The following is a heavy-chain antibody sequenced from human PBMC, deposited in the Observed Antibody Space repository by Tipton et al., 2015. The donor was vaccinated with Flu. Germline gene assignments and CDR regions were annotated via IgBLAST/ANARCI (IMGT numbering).Heavy chain of an antibody. J-gene: IGHJ5*02. Sequence: SLRLSCAASGFTVSSNYMSWVRQAPGKGLEWVSVIYSDGSTYYIDSVKGRFTISRGNSKNMLSLEMNSLRAEDTAVYYCARGQGANPWGQGTLVTVSS. CDR3: ARGQGANP. CDR1: GFTVSSNY. V-gene: IGHV3-53*01. CDR2: IYSDGST.